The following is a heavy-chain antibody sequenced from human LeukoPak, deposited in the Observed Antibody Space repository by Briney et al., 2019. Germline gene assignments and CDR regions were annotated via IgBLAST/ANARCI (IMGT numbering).Heavy chain of an antibody. CDR1: GGSISSGGYY. CDR2: IYYSGST. J-gene: IGHJ4*02. V-gene: IGHV4-31*03. D-gene: IGHD2-15*01. Sequence: SQTLSLPCTVSGGSISSGGYYWSWIRQHPGKGLEWIGYIYYSGSTYYNPSLKSRVTISVDTSKNQFSLKLSSVTAADTAVYYCARGYCSGGSCYSGLFDYWGQGTLVTVSS. CDR3: ARGYCSGGSCYSGLFDY.